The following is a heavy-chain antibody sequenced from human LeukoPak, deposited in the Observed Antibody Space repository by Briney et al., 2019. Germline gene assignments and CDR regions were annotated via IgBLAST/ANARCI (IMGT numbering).Heavy chain of an antibody. J-gene: IGHJ4*02. V-gene: IGHV3-23*01. CDR1: GFTFSSYA. CDR3: TKGASISVEMATTY. CDR2: ISGSGGST. Sequence: PWGSLRLSCAASGFTFSSYAMSWVRQAPGKGLEWVSAISGSGGSTFYADSVKGRFTISRDNSENTLHLQMNSLGAEDSAVYYCTKGASISVEMATTYWGQGTLVTVSS. D-gene: IGHD5-24*01.